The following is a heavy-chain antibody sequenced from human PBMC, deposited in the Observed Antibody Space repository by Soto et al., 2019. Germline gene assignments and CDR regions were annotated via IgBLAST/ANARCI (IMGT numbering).Heavy chain of an antibody. D-gene: IGHD3-22*01. J-gene: IGHJ5*02. V-gene: IGHV1-18*01. Sequence: ASVKVSCKASGYTFYRYGITWVRQAPGQGLEWMGWINPSNDNTNYAQKFRGRVAMTTDASTSTAHMELRSLKSDDTAVYYCARDTQQDSNGYYLEWFDPWGQGTLVTVSS. CDR1: GYTFYRYG. CDR3: ARDTQQDSNGYYLEWFDP. CDR2: INPSNDNT.